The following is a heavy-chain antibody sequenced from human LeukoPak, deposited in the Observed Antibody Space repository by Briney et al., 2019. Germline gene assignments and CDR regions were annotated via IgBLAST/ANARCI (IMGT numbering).Heavy chain of an antibody. Sequence: SETLSLTCTVSGDSISDYYWSWIRQPAGKGLEWIGRIYSSGSTNYNPSLKSRGTMSVDTSKNQFSLKLSSVTAADTAVYYCARNRGDYYDSSGYFRLGDAFDIWGQGTMVTVSS. CDR2: IYSSGST. D-gene: IGHD3-22*01. J-gene: IGHJ3*02. CDR3: ARNRGDYYDSSGYFRLGDAFDI. CDR1: GDSISDYY. V-gene: IGHV4-4*07.